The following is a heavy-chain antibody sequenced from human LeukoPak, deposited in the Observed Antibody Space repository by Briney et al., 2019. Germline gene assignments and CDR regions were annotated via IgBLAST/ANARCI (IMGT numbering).Heavy chain of an antibody. CDR2: IKQDGSEK. V-gene: IGHV3-7*01. Sequence: GGSLRLSCEASGFTFSSYWMSWVRQAPGKGLEWVANIKQDGSEKYYVDSVKGRFTISRDNAKNSLYLQMNSLRAEDTAVYYCASVTILLCYDSWGQGTLVTVSS. CDR3: ASVTILLCYDS. J-gene: IGHJ4*02. D-gene: IGHD3-10*02. CDR1: GFTFSSYW.